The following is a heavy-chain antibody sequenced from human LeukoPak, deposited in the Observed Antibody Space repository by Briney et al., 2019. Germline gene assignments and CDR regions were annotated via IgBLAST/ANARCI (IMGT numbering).Heavy chain of an antibody. V-gene: IGHV4-38-2*02. Sequence: PSETLSLPRTVSGYSLRRGYYWGWLRQPPGRGREWIGSIYHSGSTYYNPSLNSRVTISVDTSKNQFSLKLSSVTAADTAVYYCARGTKITIFGVVIMRPAPRFDFWGQGTLVTVSS. D-gene: IGHD3-3*01. CDR1: GYSLRRGYY. CDR2: IYHSGST. J-gene: IGHJ4*02. CDR3: ARGTKITIFGVVIMRPAPRFDF.